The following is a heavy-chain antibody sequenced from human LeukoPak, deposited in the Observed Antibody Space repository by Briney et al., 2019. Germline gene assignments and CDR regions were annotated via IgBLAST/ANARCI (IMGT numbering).Heavy chain of an antibody. CDR1: GFTFSSYS. Sequence: PGGSLRLSCAASGFTFSSYSMNWVRQAPGKGLEWVSSISSSSSYIYYADSVKGRFTISRDNAKNSLYLQMNSLRAEDTAVYYCARAASIGYYDILTGYYPDAFDIWGQGTMVTVSS. CDR3: ARAASIGYYDILTGYYPDAFDI. CDR2: ISSSSSYI. J-gene: IGHJ3*02. D-gene: IGHD3-9*01. V-gene: IGHV3-21*01.